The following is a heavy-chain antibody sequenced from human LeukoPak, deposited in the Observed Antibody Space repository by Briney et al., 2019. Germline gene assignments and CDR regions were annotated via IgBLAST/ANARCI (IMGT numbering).Heavy chain of an antibody. Sequence: GGSLRLSCAASGFTFGSYWMSWVRQAPGKGLEWVGNINQDGGEKYYVDSVKGRLTISRDNAKNSLYLQMNSLRAEDTAVYYCARDRSRFLLWGQGTMVTVSS. J-gene: IGHJ3*01. CDR2: INQDGGEK. D-gene: IGHD6-13*01. CDR3: ARDRSRFLL. V-gene: IGHV3-7*01. CDR1: GFTFGSYW.